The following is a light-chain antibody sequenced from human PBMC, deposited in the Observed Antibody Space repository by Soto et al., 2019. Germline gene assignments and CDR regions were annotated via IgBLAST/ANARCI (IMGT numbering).Light chain of an antibody. J-gene: IGKJ1*01. CDR1: QSISSW. Sequence: DIQITPSPFTLSASVGDRVTIPFPASQSISSWLAWYQQKPGSAPKLLIYQASTLQTGVPSRFSGSGSGTEFTLTISSLQPDDFATYYCQQYNGSPWTFGQGTKV. CDR2: QAS. CDR3: QQYNGSPWT. V-gene: IGKV1-5*01.